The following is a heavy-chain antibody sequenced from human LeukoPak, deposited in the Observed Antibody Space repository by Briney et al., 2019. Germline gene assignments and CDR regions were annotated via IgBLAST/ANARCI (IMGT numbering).Heavy chain of an antibody. CDR3: ARGEGSSYYDFWSGYPTTYYFDY. CDR2: ISSSSSYI. J-gene: IGHJ4*02. V-gene: IGHV3-21*01. D-gene: IGHD3-3*01. Sequence: GGSLRLSCAASGFTFSSYSMNWVRQAPGKGLEWVSSISSSSSYIYYADSVKGRFTISRDNAKNSLYLQMNSLRAEDTAVYYCARGEGSSYYDFWSGYPTTYYFDYWGQGTLVTVSS. CDR1: GFTFSSYS.